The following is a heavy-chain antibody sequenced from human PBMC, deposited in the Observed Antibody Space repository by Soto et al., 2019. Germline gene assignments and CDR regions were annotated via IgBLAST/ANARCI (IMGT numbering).Heavy chain of an antibody. V-gene: IGHV4-39*01. D-gene: IGHD3-16*02. CDR2: IYYSGST. J-gene: IGHJ4*02. Sequence: PSETLSLTCTVSGGSISSSSYYWGWIRQPPGKGLEWIGSIYYSGSTYYNPSLKSRVTISVDTSKNQFSLKLSSVTAADTAVYYWATKGSGLYYVWGSYRSLRPDYFYYGGQGTLGPVS. CDR1: GGSISSSSYY. CDR3: ATKGSGLYYVWGSYRSLRPDYFYY.